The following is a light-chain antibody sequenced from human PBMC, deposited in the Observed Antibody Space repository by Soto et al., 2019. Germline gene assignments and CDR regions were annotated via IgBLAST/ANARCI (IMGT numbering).Light chain of an antibody. CDR1: SSNIRAGYD. CDR2: GNS. CDR3: QSYDSSLSGYV. Sequence: SVLTQPPSVSGAPGQRVTISCTGSSSNIRAGYDVHWYQQLPGTAPKLLIYGNSNRPSGVPDRFSGSKSGTSASLAITGLQAEDEADYYCQSYDSSLSGYVFGTGTKVTVL. J-gene: IGLJ1*01. V-gene: IGLV1-40*01.